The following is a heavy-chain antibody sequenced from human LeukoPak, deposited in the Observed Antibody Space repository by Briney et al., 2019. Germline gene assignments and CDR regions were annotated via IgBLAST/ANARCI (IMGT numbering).Heavy chain of an antibody. CDR3: TREDY. V-gene: IGHV1-2*02. CDR1: QYTFTDYY. J-gene: IGHJ4*02. CDR2: IHPNSGAT. Sequence: ASVTVSCKASQYTFTDYYILWVRQAPGQGLEWMGWIHPNSGATTYAQKFQGRVTLTRDTSINTAYMELSGLRSDDTAVYYCTREDYWGQGTLVTVSS.